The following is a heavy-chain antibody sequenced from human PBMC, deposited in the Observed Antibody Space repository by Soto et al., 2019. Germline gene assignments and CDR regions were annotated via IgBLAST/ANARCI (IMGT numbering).Heavy chain of an antibody. CDR3: AKDHFLSIAVAGTYSYYFDY. V-gene: IGHV3-30*18. J-gene: IGHJ4*02. CDR1: GFTFSSYG. Sequence: QVQLVESGGGVVQPGRSLRLSCAASGFTFSSYGMHWVRQAPGKGLEWVAVISYDGSNKYYADSVKGRFTISRDNSKNTLYLQMNSLRAEDTAVYYCAKDHFLSIAVAGTYSYYFDYWGQGTLVTVSS. D-gene: IGHD6-19*01. CDR2: ISYDGSNK.